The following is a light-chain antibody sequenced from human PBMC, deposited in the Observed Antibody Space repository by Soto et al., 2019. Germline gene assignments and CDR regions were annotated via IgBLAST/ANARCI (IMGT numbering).Light chain of an antibody. V-gene: IGKV1-5*01. CDR2: DAS. CDR1: QTVSRC. J-gene: IGKJ5*01. CDR3: HSRA. Sequence: DIQLTQTPSTLSASVGDEVTISCRASQTVSRCSAWYQQKPGQAPRLLIYDASTLESGVPSRFSGSGSETEFTLTISRLQPDDFATYFCHSRAFGQGTRLE.